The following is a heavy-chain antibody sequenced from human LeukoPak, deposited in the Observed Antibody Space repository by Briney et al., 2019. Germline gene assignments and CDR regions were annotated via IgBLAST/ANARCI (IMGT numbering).Heavy chain of an antibody. CDR3: ARPTYGDYPDYYYGMDV. V-gene: IGHV3-66*01. Sequence: GGSLRLSCAASGFTFSSYAMSWVRQAPGKGPEWVSVIYSGGSTYYADSVKGRFTISRDNSKNTLYLQMNSLRAEDTAVYYCARPTYGDYPDYYYGMDVWGQGTTVTVSS. CDR2: IYSGGST. D-gene: IGHD4-17*01. CDR1: GFTFSSYA. J-gene: IGHJ6*02.